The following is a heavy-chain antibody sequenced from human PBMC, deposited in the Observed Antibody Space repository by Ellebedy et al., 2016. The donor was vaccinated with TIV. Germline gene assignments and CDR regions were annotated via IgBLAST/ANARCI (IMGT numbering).Heavy chain of an antibody. CDR2: INPNRGAT. J-gene: IGHJ4*02. CDR3: VRGETATRSPNLDY. Sequence: ASVKVSCKASGYTFTGHYIHWVRQAPGQGLEWMGWINPNRGATNYALKFQGRVTMTRDTSITTAYMELSSLRSEDTAVYYCVRGETATRSPNLDYWGQGTLVTVSS. CDR1: GYTFTGHY. D-gene: IGHD2-15*01. V-gene: IGHV1-2*02.